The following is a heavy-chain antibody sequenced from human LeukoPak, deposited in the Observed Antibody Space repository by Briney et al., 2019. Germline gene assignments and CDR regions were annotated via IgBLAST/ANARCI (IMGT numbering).Heavy chain of an antibody. J-gene: IGHJ6*02. Sequence: GGSLRLSCAASGLTFSNHAMNWVRQAPGKGLAWVSSISVLGDEVYYVDSVKGRFTISRDNPMNSLYLQMNSLRVNDTAVYYCAGGLLEAQGWLQWLGTVYSMDVWGQGTPVTVSS. CDR1: GLTFSNHA. V-gene: IGHV3-23*01. CDR2: ISVLGDEV. CDR3: AGGLLEAQGWLQWLGTVYSMDV. D-gene: IGHD5-24*01.